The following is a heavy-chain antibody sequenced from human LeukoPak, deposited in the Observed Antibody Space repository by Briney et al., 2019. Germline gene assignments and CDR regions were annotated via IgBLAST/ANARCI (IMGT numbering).Heavy chain of an antibody. V-gene: IGHV4-59*12. J-gene: IGHJ6*02. CDR2: IYYSASTYYSGSA. Sequence: PSETLSLTCTVSGGSIISYYWSWIHQHPAKGLEWIDYIYYSASTYYSGSANYNPSLKSRLTISVDTSKNQFSLKVRSVSAADTAVYYCARVMGATRGMDVWGQGTTVTVSS. CDR3: ARVMGATRGMDV. CDR1: GGSIISYY. D-gene: IGHD1-26*01.